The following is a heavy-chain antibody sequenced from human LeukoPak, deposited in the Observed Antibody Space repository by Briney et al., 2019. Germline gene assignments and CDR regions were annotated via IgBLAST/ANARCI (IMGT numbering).Heavy chain of an antibody. CDR1: GYTFTSYD. J-gene: IGHJ4*02. D-gene: IGHD6-6*01. CDR2: MNPNSGNT. CDR3: ARGDSRSPTYYFDY. V-gene: IGHV1-8*01. Sequence: GASVKVSCKASGYTFTSYDINWVRQATGQGLEWMGWMNPNSGNTGYAQKFQGRVTITRNTSISTAYMELSSLRSEDTAVYYCARGDSRSPTYYFDYWGQGTLVTVSS.